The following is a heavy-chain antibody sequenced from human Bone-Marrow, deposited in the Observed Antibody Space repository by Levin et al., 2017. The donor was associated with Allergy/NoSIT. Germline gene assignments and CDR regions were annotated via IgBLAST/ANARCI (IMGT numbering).Heavy chain of an antibody. D-gene: IGHD2-15*01. V-gene: IGHV1-69*13. CDR1: GGTFSSHG. Sequence: SVKVSCKASGGTFSSHGIAWVRQAPGQGLEWMGGIIPIFGPPNYTQKFQGRVTISADESTNTAYMELSSLRSDDTAVFYCARLTGDCSGGACLSRYFYYYMDVWGKGTTVTVSS. CDR3: ARLTGDCSGGACLSRYFYYYMDV. CDR2: IIPIFGPP. J-gene: IGHJ6*03.